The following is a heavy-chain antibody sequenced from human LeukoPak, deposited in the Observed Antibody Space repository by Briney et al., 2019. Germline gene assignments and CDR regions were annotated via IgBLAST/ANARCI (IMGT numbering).Heavy chain of an antibody. CDR2: INPNNGGT. Sequence: GASVKVSCKASGYTFTGYYMHWVRQAPGQGLEWMGWINPNNGGTNLAQKFQGRVTMTRDTSISTAYMELSSLRSDDTAIYYCARDPSTYYYTDVWGKGTTVTISS. CDR3: ARDPSTYYYTDV. CDR1: GYTFTGYY. J-gene: IGHJ6*03. D-gene: IGHD2-2*01. V-gene: IGHV1-2*02.